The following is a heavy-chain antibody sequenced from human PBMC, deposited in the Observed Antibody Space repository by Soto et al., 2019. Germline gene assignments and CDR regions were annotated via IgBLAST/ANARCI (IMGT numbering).Heavy chain of an antibody. CDR3: ARVRGQWLLDY. Sequence: KTSETLSLTCAVSGGSISSGTYSWSWIRQPPGKGLEWIGHISHSGSTSYHPPLRGRVTISLDRSRNQFSLKVSSVTAADTAMYFCARVRGQWLLDYWGQGILVSVSS. V-gene: IGHV4-30-2*01. D-gene: IGHD5-12*01. J-gene: IGHJ4*02. CDR2: ISHSGST. CDR1: GGSISSGTYS.